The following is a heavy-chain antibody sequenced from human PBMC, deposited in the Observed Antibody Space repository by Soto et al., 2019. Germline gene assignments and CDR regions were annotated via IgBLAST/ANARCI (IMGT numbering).Heavy chain of an antibody. CDR2: MNPDSGNT. J-gene: IGHJ5*02. D-gene: IGHD3-10*01. CDR3: ILDYYGSGSYSS. V-gene: IGHV1-8*01. Sequence: QVQLVQSGAEVKKPGASVKVSCKASGYTFTTYDINWVRQATGQGFEWMGWMNPDSGNTGYAQKFQGRVTMTRNTSINTAYMERSSLRSEDTAVYYCILDYYGSGSYSSWGQGALVTVSS. CDR1: GYTFTTYD.